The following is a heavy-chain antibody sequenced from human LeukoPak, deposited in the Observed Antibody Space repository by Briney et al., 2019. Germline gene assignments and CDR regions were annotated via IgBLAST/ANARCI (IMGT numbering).Heavy chain of an antibody. D-gene: IGHD4-17*01. CDR3: ARDREGIDYGGNPGGCFDY. CDR2: TYYRSKWYN. CDR1: GDSVSSNSAA. V-gene: IGHV6-1*01. J-gene: IGHJ4*02. Sequence: SQTLSLTCAISGDSVSSNSAAWNWIRQSPSRGLEWLGRTYYRSKWYNDYAVSVKSRITINPDTSKNQFSLQLNSVTPEDTAVYYYARDREGIDYGGNPGGCFDYWGQGTLVTVSS.